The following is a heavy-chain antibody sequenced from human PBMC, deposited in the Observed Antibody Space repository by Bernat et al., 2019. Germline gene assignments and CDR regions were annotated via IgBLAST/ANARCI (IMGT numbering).Heavy chain of an antibody. J-gene: IGHJ6*02. CDR2: ISYDGSNK. Sequence: QVQLVESGGGVVQPGRSLRLSCAASGFTFSSYAMHWVRQAPGKGLEWVAVISYDGSNKYYADSVKGRFTISRDKSKNTLYLQMNSLRAEDTAVYYCARERQQLVLPSDYYYYGMDVWGQGTTVTVSS. CDR1: GFTFSSYA. D-gene: IGHD6-13*01. CDR3: ARERQQLVLPSDYYYYGMDV. V-gene: IGHV3-30-3*01.